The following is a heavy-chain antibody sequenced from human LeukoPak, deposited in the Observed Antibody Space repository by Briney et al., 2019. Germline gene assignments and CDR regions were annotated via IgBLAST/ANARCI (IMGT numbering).Heavy chain of an antibody. CDR3: ARNRSAVIWFDP. V-gene: IGHV3-30*02. Sequence: GGSLRLSCAGSGFTFSSYGMHWVRQAPGKGLEWVAFIRYDGSDKYYADSVKGRFTISRDNSKNTLCLQMNSLRAEDTAVYYCARNRSAVIWFDPWGQGTLVTVSS. CDR1: GFTFSSYG. CDR2: IRYDGSDK. J-gene: IGHJ5*02. D-gene: IGHD1-14*01.